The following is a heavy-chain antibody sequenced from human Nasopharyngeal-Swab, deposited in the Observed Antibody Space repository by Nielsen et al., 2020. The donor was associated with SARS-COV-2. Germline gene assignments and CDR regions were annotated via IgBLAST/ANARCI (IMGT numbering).Heavy chain of an antibody. D-gene: IGHD2-15*01. CDR2: ILSSDEK. J-gene: IGHJ6*03. V-gene: IGHV2-26*01. CDR3: ARTRVVVVVAADKYDYYMDV. Sequence: PGKALEWLAHILSSDEKYYSTPLRSRLTISKDTSKSQVVLTMTNLDPVDTATYYCARTRVVVVVAADKYDYYMDVWGKGTTVTVSS.